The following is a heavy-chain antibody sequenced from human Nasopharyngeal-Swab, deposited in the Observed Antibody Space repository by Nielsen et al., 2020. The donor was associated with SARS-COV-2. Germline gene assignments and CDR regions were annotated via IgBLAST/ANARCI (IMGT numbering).Heavy chain of an antibody. D-gene: IGHD6-25*01. J-gene: IGHJ4*02. Sequence: SETLSLTCTVSGDSIAYSTFYWGWIPQPPGKGLEWIGNIYYNGNTYQNPSLKSRLTISVDKSKNQFSLQLSSVTAADTDVYECVRSSSGYYFDYWAQGTQVTVSS. CDR3: VRSSSGYYFDY. V-gene: IGHV4-39*01. CDR1: GDSIAYSTFY. CDR2: IYYNGNT.